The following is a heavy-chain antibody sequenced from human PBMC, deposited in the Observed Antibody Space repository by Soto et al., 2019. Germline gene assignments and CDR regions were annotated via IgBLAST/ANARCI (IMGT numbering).Heavy chain of an antibody. CDR1: GFTFSSYA. V-gene: IGHV3-23*01. D-gene: IGHD5-12*01. CDR2: ISGSGGST. J-gene: IGHJ4*02. Sequence: GGSLRLSCAASGFTFSSYAMSWVRQAPGKGLEWVSAISGSGGSTYYADSVKGRFTISRDNSKNTLYLQMNSLRAEDTAVYYCAKDTTGGYSGYDFLGPSDYWGQGTLVTVSS. CDR3: AKDTTGGYSGYDFLGPSDY.